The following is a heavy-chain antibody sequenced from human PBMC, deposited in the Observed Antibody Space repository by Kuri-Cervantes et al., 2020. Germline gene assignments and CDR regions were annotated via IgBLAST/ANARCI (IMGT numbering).Heavy chain of an antibody. D-gene: IGHD6-6*01. CDR2: INPSGGST. V-gene: IGHV1-46*01. CDR1: GYTFASYG. Sequence: ASVKVSCKTSGYTFASYGINWVRQAPGQGLEWMGIINPSGGSTSYAQKFQGRVTMTRDTSTSTVYMELSSLRSDDTAVYYCASVGSSSSPPYYYYYMDVWGKGTTVTVSS. J-gene: IGHJ6*03. CDR3: ASVGSSSSPPYYYYYMDV.